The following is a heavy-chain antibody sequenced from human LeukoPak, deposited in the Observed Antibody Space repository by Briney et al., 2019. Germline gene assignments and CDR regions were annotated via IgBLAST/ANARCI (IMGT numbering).Heavy chain of an antibody. V-gene: IGHV3-64D*09. D-gene: IGHD2/OR15-2a*01. CDR1: GFSFSSYA. CDR2: ISDSGGST. J-gene: IGHJ6*02. Sequence: QPGGSLLLSCSASGFSFSSYAMYWVRQAPGKGLEYVSAISDSGGSTYYADSVKGRFTISRDNSKNTLYLQISSLRAEDSAVYFCVLAYSFGPYGMDVWGQGTTVTVSS. CDR3: VLAYSFGPYGMDV.